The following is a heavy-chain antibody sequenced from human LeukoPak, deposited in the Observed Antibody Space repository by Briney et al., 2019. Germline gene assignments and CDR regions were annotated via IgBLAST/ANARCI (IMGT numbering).Heavy chain of an antibody. Sequence: GSSVKVSCKASGGTFSSYAISWVRQAPGQGLEWMGRIIPILGIANYAQKFQGRVTITADKSTSTAYMELSSLRSEDTAVYYCARGDCSSTSCHPVYWGQGTLVTVSS. CDR3: ARGDCSSTSCHPVY. CDR1: GGTFSSYA. D-gene: IGHD2-2*01. CDR2: IIPILGIA. J-gene: IGHJ4*02. V-gene: IGHV1-69*04.